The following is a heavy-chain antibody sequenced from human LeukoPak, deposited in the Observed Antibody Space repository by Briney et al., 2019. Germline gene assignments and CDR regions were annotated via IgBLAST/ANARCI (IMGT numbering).Heavy chain of an antibody. CDR2: IYSGGNT. CDR1: GFSVSNTY. J-gene: IGHJ4*02. V-gene: IGHV3-53*01. D-gene: IGHD2-21*02. Sequence: GGSLRLSCAASGFSVSNTYMSWVRQALGKGLEWVSIIYSGGNTYYADSVKGRFTISRDNSKNTLYLQMNRLRPEDTAVYYCARGTVTAPDYWGQGTLVTVSS. CDR3: ARGTVTAPDY.